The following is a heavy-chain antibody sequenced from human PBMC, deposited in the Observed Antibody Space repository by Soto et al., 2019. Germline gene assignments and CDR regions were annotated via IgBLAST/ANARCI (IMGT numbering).Heavy chain of an antibody. V-gene: IGHV3-30*18. CDR1: GFTFSSYG. J-gene: IGHJ6*02. Sequence: GGSLRLSCAASGFTFSSYGMHWVRQAPGKGLEWVEVISYDGSKKYYADSVKGRFTISRDNSKNTLYLQMNSLRAEYTAAYYSAKDHDYYGSGSYRGMDVWGQGTTVTVSS. D-gene: IGHD3-10*01. CDR3: AKDHDYYGSGSYRGMDV. CDR2: ISYDGSKK.